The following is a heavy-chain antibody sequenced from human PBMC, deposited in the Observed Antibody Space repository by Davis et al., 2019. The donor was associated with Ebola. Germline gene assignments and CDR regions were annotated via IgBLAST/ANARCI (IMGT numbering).Heavy chain of an antibody. Sequence: SVKVSCKASGGVFSRSAITWVRQAPGQGLEWMGNLIPLFGRPNYPQKFQGRVTITADESTSTVYMELSSLGSEDTAVYYCAREYYDSSAFYHYYFEYWGQGTLVTVSS. D-gene: IGHD3-22*01. CDR1: GGVFSRSA. V-gene: IGHV1-69*13. CDR3: AREYYDSSAFYHYYFEY. CDR2: LIPLFGRP. J-gene: IGHJ4*02.